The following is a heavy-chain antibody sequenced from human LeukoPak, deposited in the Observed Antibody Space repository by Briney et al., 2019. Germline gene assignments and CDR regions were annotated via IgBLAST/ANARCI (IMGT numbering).Heavy chain of an antibody. J-gene: IGHJ4*02. D-gene: IGHD3-10*01. CDR3: ARDSGMVRGTVDY. CDR2: INPRGGST. V-gene: IGHV1-46*01. CDR1: GYTFPSYY. Sequence: GASVKVSCKSSGYTFPSYYMYWVRQAPGQGLEWMGIINPRGGSTRYAQKFQGRVTMTRDTSTSTVYMELSSLRSEDTAVYYCARDSGMVRGTVDYWGQGTLVTVSS.